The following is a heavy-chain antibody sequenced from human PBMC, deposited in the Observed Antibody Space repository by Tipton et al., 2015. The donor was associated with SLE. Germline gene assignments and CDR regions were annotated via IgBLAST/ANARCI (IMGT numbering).Heavy chain of an antibody. CDR1: SGSISGYY. CDR2: VYHTGST. Sequence: TLSLTCTVSSGSISGYYWSWIRQPPGKGLEWIGCVYHTGSTNYNPSLKSRVTISVDTSKNQFSLKLSSVTAADTAVYYCARSKAVAADGFDYWGQGTLVTVSS. V-gene: IGHV4-59*12. D-gene: IGHD6-19*01. CDR3: ARSKAVAADGFDY. J-gene: IGHJ4*02.